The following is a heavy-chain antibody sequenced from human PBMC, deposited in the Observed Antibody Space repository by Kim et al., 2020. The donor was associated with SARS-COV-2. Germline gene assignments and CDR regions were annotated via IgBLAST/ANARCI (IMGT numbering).Heavy chain of an antibody. D-gene: IGHD6-13*01. CDR3: ARYSIAAAGDY. CDR2: T. J-gene: IGHJ4*02. Sequence: TYYNPSLKRRVTISVDTSKNQFSLKLSSVTAADTAVYYCARYSIAAAGDYWGQGTLVTVSS. V-gene: IGHV4-39*01.